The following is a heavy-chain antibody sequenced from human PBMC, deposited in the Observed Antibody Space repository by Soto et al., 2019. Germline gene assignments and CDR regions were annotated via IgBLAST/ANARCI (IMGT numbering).Heavy chain of an antibody. D-gene: IGHD3-3*01. CDR3: TRDRFLEWSLGAPKDAFDI. Sequence: PGGSLRLSCTASGFTFGDYAMSWFRQAPGKGLEWVGFIRSKAYGGTTEYAASVKGRFTISRDDSKSIAYLQMNSLKTEDTAVYYCTRDRFLEWSLGAPKDAFDIWGQGTMVTVSS. J-gene: IGHJ3*02. CDR2: IRSKAYGGTT. V-gene: IGHV3-49*03. CDR1: GFTFGDYA.